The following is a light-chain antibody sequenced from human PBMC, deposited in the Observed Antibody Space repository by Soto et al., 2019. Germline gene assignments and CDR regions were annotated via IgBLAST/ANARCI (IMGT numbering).Light chain of an antibody. CDR3: QQYNTYAA. Sequence: DIQMTPSPSALSAALGFIVTISFRASQGISNYLAWYQQKPGKAPRLLIYEASTLENGVPSRFSGGGSGTEFTLTISSLQPDDFATYYCQQYNTYAAFGQGTKVDI. CDR1: QGISNY. V-gene: IGKV1-5*03. CDR2: EAS. J-gene: IGKJ1*01.